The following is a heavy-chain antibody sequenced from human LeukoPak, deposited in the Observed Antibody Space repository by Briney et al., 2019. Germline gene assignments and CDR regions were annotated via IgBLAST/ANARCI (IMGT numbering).Heavy chain of an antibody. Sequence: GGSLGLSCAASGFTFTNYAMSWVRQAPGKGLEWVSGISDVEKIPYYSDSVKGRFNISRDNSKKTVYLQMKNLRAEDTAVYFCARHDSYIPYWGQGIPVTVSS. J-gene: IGHJ4*02. D-gene: IGHD3-10*01. CDR3: ARHDSYIPY. CDR1: GFTFTNYA. CDR2: ISDVEKIP. V-gene: IGHV3-23*01.